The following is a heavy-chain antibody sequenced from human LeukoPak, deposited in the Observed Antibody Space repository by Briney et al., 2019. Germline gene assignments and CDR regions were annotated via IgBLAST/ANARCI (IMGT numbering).Heavy chain of an antibody. D-gene: IGHD2-2*02. V-gene: IGHV1-2*02. CDR1: GYTFTGYY. CDR2: INPNSGGT. Sequence: ASVKASCKASGYTFTGYYMHWVRQAPGQGLEWMGWINPNSGGTNYAQKFQGRVTMTRDTSISTAYMELSRLRSDDTAVYYCARDLGCSSTSCYTYYYYYYMDVWGKGTTVTVSS. J-gene: IGHJ6*03. CDR3: ARDLGCSSTSCYTYYYYYYMDV.